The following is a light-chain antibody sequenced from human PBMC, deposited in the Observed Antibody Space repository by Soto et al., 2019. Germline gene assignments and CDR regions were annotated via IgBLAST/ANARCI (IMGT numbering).Light chain of an antibody. V-gene: IGKV3-20*01. J-gene: IGKJ4*01. CDR3: QQYGSSSGT. CDR2: GAS. CDR1: QSVSSSY. Sequence: EIVLTQSPGTLSLSPGERATLSCRASQSVSSSYLAWYQQKLGQAPRLLIYGASSRDTGIPDRFSGSGSGTDFTLTISRLEPEDFAVYYCQQYGSSSGTFGGGTKVEIK.